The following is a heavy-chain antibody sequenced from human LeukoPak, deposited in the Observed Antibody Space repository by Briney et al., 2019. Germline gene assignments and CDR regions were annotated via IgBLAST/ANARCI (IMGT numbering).Heavy chain of an antibody. Sequence: GGSLRLSCAASGFTFSSYAMSWVRQAPGKGLEWVSAISGSGGSTYYADSVKGRFTISRDNSKNTLYLQMNSLRAEDTAVYYCAKDKAAAGTRADFYYYGTDVWGQGTTVTVSS. D-gene: IGHD6-13*01. CDR2: ISGSGGST. J-gene: IGHJ6*02. CDR1: GFTFSSYA. CDR3: AKDKAAAGTRADFYYYGTDV. V-gene: IGHV3-23*01.